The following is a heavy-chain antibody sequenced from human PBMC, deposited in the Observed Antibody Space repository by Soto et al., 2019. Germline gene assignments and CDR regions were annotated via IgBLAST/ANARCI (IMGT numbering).Heavy chain of an antibody. CDR3: ARDGDCGDYDHWYFDL. CDR1: GGTFSSYA. CDR2: IIPIFGTA. D-gene: IGHD4-17*01. Sequence: GASVKVSCKASGGTFSSYAISWVRQAPGQGLEWMGGIIPIFGTANYAQKFQGRVTITADESTSTAYMELSSLRSEDTAVYYCARDGDCGDYDHWYFDLWGRGTLVTVSS. V-gene: IGHV1-69*13. J-gene: IGHJ2*01.